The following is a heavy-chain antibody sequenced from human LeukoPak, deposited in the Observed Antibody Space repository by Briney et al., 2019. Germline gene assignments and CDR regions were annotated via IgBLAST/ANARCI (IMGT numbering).Heavy chain of an antibody. D-gene: IGHD2-21*01. Sequence: PGGSLRLACAASGFTFSSYPMSCVRQAPGKGLEWVSAISASGGSIYYADSVKGRFTISRDSSKNTLYLQMNSLRVEDTALYYCAKYLASGPSVNVDYWGQGTLVTVSS. CDR2: ISASGGSI. CDR1: GFTFSSYP. CDR3: AKYLASGPSVNVDY. V-gene: IGHV3-23*01. J-gene: IGHJ4*02.